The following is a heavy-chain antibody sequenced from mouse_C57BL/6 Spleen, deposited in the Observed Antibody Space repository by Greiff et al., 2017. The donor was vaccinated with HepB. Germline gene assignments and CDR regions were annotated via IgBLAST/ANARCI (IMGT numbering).Heavy chain of an antibody. D-gene: IGHD1-1*01. CDR1: GYTFTSYW. CDR2: IYPSDSET. J-gene: IGHJ2*01. CDR3: ARWDYSSRYQFDY. Sequence: QVQLQQPGAELVRPGSSVKLSCKASGYTFTSYWMDWVKQRPGQGLEWIGNIYPSDSETHYNQKFKDKATLTVDKSSSTAYMQLSSLTSEDSAVYYCARWDYSSRYQFDYWGQGTTLTVSS. V-gene: IGHV1-61*01.